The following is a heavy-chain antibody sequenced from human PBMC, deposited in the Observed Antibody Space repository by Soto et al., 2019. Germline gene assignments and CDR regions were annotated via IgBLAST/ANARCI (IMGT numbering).Heavy chain of an antibody. Sequence: VQLVESGGGMVQPGRSLRLSCAASGFTFSSYAMHWVRQAPGKGLEWVAVISYDGSNKYYADSVKGRFTISRDNSKNTLYLQMNSLRAEDTAVYYCARAIFGPPEDWGQGTLVTVSS. CDR3: ARAIFGPPED. D-gene: IGHD3-3*01. CDR1: GFTFSSYA. J-gene: IGHJ4*02. V-gene: IGHV3-30-3*01. CDR2: ISYDGSNK.